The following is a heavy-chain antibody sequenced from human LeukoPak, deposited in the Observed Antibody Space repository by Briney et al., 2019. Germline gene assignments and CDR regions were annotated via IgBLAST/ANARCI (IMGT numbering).Heavy chain of an antibody. CDR2: IDHSGST. V-gene: IGHV4-4*02. D-gene: IGHD3-10*01. CDR1: GGSISSNW. CDR3: ARSPRKGITMVRGVGAFDI. Sequence: PSETLSLTCAVSGGSISSNWWSGVRQPPGKGLEWIGEIDHSGSTNYNPSLKSRVTISVDTSKNQFSLKLSSVTAADTAVYYCARSPRKGITMVRGVGAFDIWGQGTMVTVSS. J-gene: IGHJ3*02.